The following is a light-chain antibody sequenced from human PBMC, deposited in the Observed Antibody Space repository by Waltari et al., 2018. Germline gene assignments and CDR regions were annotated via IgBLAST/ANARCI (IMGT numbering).Light chain of an antibody. Sequence: ETLLKQSQATLSVSPGERVILSCRASQSISTNLAWYHQTPGPAPRLLIFGSSTRATGVPARFSGGGAKTEFTLTISSMQSEDFAVYYCQQYNDWPPITFGQGTRLDI. CDR2: GSS. J-gene: IGKJ5*01. CDR3: QQYNDWPPIT. CDR1: QSISTN. V-gene: IGKV3-15*01.